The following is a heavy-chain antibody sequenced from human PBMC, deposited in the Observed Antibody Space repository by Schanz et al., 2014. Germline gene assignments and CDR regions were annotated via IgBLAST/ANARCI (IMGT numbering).Heavy chain of an antibody. CDR2: IKQDGSEK. J-gene: IGHJ4*02. CDR3: ARVHHYDPSGWGYFDY. D-gene: IGHD3-22*01. Sequence: EVQLVESGGGLVQPGGSLRLSCGGSGFTFSKYWMSWVRQAPGKGLEWVANIKQDGSEKYYVDAVKGRFTISRDNAKNTLYLQMNSLRAEDTAVYYCARVHHYDPSGWGYFDYWGQGALXTVSS. CDR1: GFTFSKYW. V-gene: IGHV3-7*02.